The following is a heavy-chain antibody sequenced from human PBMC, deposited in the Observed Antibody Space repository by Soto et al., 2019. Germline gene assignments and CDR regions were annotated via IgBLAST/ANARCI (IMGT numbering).Heavy chain of an antibody. J-gene: IGHJ6*02. Sequence: ASVKVSCKASGYTFTSYAMHWVRQAPGQRLEWMGWINAGNGNTKYSQKFQGRVTITRDTSASTAYMEPSSLRSEDTAVYYCARSLKDYDCWSGANKGRMDVWGQGTTVTVSS. CDR1: GYTFTSYA. CDR2: INAGNGNT. D-gene: IGHD3-3*01. CDR3: ARSLKDYDCWSGANKGRMDV. V-gene: IGHV1-3*01.